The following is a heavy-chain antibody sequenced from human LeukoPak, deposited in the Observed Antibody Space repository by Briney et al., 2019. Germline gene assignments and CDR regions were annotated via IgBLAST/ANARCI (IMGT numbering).Heavy chain of an antibody. Sequence: PGGSLRLSCAASGFTFSTFWMSWFRQAPGKGLEWLGNIKEDGTEKYYLDSVRGRFTLSRDNAKDSLYLQMDSLRAEDTAVYYCVRDYVRETSNPDYWGQGTLVTVTS. J-gene: IGHJ4*02. CDR3: VRDYVRETSNPDY. CDR1: GFTFSTFW. D-gene: IGHD3-10*02. V-gene: IGHV3-7*01. CDR2: IKEDGTEK.